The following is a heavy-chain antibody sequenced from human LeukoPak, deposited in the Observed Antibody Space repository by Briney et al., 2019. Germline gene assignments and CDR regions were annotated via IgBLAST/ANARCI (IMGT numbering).Heavy chain of an antibody. J-gene: IGHJ4*02. Sequence: ASVKVSCKVSGYTLTESSMHWVRQAPGKGLEWMGGFGPEDGETIYAQNSQGRVTMTEDISTDTAYMELSSLRSEDTAVYYCATVGLIKPEYYDRSGYYYRRVLSPLDYWGQGTQVTVSS. CDR2: FGPEDGET. CDR3: ATVGLIKPEYYDRSGYYYRRVLSPLDY. CDR1: GYTLTESS. V-gene: IGHV1-24*01. D-gene: IGHD3-22*01.